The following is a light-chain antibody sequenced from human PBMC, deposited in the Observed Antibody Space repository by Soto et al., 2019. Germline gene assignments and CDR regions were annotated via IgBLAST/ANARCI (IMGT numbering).Light chain of an antibody. CDR2: DVS. CDR3: TSYTSSGTYV. V-gene: IGLV2-14*01. Sequence: QSVLTQPASVSGSPGQSITISCTGTNSVVGGYNYVSWYQQHPGKAPKPMIYDVSNRPSGVSNRFSGPKSGNTASLTISGLQAEDEADYYCTSYTSSGTYVFGTGTKVTVL. J-gene: IGLJ1*01. CDR1: NSVVGGYNY.